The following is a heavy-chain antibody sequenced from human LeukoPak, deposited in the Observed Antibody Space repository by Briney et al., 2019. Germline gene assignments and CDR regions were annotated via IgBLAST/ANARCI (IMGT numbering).Heavy chain of an antibody. CDR1: GGSISSYY. CDR3: ARARDMNYGSGSRAFDY. J-gene: IGHJ4*02. D-gene: IGHD3-10*01. Sequence: SETLSLTCIVSGGSISSYYWSWVRQPAGKGLGWIGRIYTSGRTNYNPSLKSRVTMSVDTSKNQFSLKLSAVTAADTAVYYCARARDMNYGSGSRAFDYWGGGTVVTVSS. CDR2: IYTSGRT. V-gene: IGHV4-4*07.